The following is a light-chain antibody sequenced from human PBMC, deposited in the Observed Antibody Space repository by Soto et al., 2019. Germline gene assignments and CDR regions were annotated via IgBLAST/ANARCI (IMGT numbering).Light chain of an antibody. V-gene: IGKV3-20*01. J-gene: IGKJ1*01. CDR1: QSISSN. CDR3: QQYGSSGT. Sequence: ERVMTQSPATLSVSPGGRATLSCRASQSISSNLAWYQQKPGQAPRLLIYDASNRATGIPDRFSGSGSGTDFTLTISRLEPEDFAVYYCQQYGSSGTFGQGTKVDIK. CDR2: DAS.